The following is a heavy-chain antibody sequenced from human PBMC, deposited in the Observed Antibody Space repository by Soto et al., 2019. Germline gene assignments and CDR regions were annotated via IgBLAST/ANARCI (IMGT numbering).Heavy chain of an antibody. V-gene: IGHV1-3*01. CDR1: GYRFTNYA. D-gene: IGHD2-15*01. CDR3: ARDGSYCSGGSCYSFDF. J-gene: IGHJ4*02. CDR2: INAGNGNT. Sequence: QVLLVQSGTEVEKPGASVKVSCKASGYRFTNYAIHWVRQAPGQSLEWMGWINAGNGNTKYSQRFQGRVTITRDTSASTAYMELSSLRSEDTAVYYCARDGSYCSGGSCYSFDFWGQGTLVTVSS.